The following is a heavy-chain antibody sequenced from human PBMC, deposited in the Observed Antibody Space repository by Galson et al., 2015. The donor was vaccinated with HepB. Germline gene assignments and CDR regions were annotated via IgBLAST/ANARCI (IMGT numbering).Heavy chain of an antibody. J-gene: IGHJ2*01. CDR2: IIPIFGTA. D-gene: IGHD1-14*01. Sequence: SVKVSCKASGGTFSSYAISWVRQAPGQGLEWMGGIIPIFGTANYAQKFQGRVTITADESTSTAYMELSSLRSEDTAVYYCARLANHYWCFDLWGRGTLVTVSS. CDR1: GGTFSSYA. V-gene: IGHV1-69*13. CDR3: ARLANHYWCFDL.